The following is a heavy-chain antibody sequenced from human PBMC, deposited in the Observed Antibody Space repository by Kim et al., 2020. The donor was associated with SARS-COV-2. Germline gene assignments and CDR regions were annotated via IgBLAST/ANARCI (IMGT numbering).Heavy chain of an antibody. CDR1: GFTFDDYA. CDR3: AKEIYGGPFDY. D-gene: IGHD2-2*02. J-gene: IGHJ4*02. V-gene: IGHV3-9*01. CDR2: ISWNSGSI. Sequence: GGSLRLSCAASGFTFDDYAMHWVRQAPGKGLEWVSGISWNSGSIGYADSVKGRFTISRDNAKNSLYLQMNSLRAEDTALYYCAKEIYGGPFDYWGQGTLVTVSS.